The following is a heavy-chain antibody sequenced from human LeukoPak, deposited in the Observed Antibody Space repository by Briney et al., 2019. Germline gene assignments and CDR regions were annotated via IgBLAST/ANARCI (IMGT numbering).Heavy chain of an antibody. J-gene: IGHJ4*02. Sequence: SETLSLTCAVYGEYFSTYYYSWIRQPPGKGLEWIGEINHSGSTNYNPSLKSRLTISVDMSKKQFFLRLSSVTAADTAMYYCARPGLAYCGGDCYSSDGYYFDYWGQGTPVTVSS. CDR2: INHSGST. V-gene: IGHV4-34*01. CDR3: ARPGLAYCGGDCYSSDGYYFDY. D-gene: IGHD2-21*01. CDR1: GEYFSTYY.